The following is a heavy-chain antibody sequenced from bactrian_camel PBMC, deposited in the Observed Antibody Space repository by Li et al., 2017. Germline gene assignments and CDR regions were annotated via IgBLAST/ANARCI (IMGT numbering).Heavy chain of an antibody. V-gene: IGHV3-1*01. CDR1: GCASRPCN. J-gene: IGHJ6*01. Sequence: QLVESGGGSVQAGGSLRLSCAASGCASRPCNMDWYRQAPGKGLEWVSTISSGSSTYVTDSLKGRFTVSRDNAENTVYLHLNSLKTEDMAMYYCVTADRAHRITPAYKSWGQGTQVTVS. CDR3: VTADRAHRITPAYKS. CDR2: ISSGSST.